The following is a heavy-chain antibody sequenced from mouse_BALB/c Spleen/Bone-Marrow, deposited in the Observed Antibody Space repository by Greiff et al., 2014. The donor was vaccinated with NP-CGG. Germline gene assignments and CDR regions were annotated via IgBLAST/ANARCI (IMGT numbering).Heavy chain of an antibody. D-gene: IGHD2-3*01. CDR1: GYTFTSYD. V-gene: IGHV1S56*01. CDR2: INPGDGNA. CDR3: ARSGDGYYWYFDV. Sequence: QVQLKQSGPELVKPGTLVKMSCKASGYTFTSYDINWVRQRPGQGLELIGWINPGDGNAKYNEKFKGKATLTADKSSSTAYMQLSSLTSENTAVYFCARSGDGYYWYFDVWGAGTMVTVSS. J-gene: IGHJ1*01.